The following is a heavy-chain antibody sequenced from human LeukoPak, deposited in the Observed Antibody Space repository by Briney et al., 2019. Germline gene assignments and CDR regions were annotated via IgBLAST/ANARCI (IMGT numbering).Heavy chain of an antibody. CDR1: GFTFSSYA. J-gene: IGHJ5*02. Sequence: GGSLRLSCAASGFTFSSYAMTWVRQAPGRGLEWVSTISDNGDTTFCADSVKGRFTISRDNSKNTLYLQMNSLRAEDTAVYYCANVHPRDYSSRQGFSDNWFDPWGQGTLVTVSS. D-gene: IGHD3-22*01. CDR2: ISDNGDTT. V-gene: IGHV3-23*01. CDR3: ANVHPRDYSSRQGFSDNWFDP.